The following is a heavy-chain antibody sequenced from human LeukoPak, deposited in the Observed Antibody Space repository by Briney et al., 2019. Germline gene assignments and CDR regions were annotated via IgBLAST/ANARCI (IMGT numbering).Heavy chain of an antibody. Sequence: SETLSLTCTVSGGSISSYYWGWIRQPPGKGLEWIGYIYHSGSTYYNPSLKSRVTISVDRSKNQFSLKLSSVTAADTAVYYCAREGTKEYYFDYWGQGTLVTVSS. CDR2: IYHSGST. V-gene: IGHV4-59*12. D-gene: IGHD2-2*01. CDR1: GGSISSYY. CDR3: AREGTKEYYFDY. J-gene: IGHJ4*02.